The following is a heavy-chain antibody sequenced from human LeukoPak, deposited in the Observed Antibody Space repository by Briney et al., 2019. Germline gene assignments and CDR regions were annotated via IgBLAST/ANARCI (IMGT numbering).Heavy chain of an antibody. J-gene: IGHJ6*02. CDR2: ISAYNGNT. V-gene: IGHV1-18*01. CDR3: ARISSSGWYSGYYYYGMDV. Sequence: WASVKVSCKASGYTFTSYGISWVRQAPGQGLEWMRWISAYNGNTNYAQKFQGRVTMTRDTSISTAYMELSRPRSEDTAVYYCARISSSGWYSGYYYYGMDVWGQGTTVTVSS. CDR1: GYTFTSYG. D-gene: IGHD6-19*01.